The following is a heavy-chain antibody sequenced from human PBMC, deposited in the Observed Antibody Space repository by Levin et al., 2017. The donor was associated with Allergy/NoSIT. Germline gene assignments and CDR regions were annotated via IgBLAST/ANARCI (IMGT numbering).Heavy chain of an antibody. CDR3: ASQISYYYMDV. CDR2: INHSGST. J-gene: IGHJ6*03. CDR1: GGSFSGYY. Sequence: SETLSLTCAVYGGSFSGYYWSWIRQPPGKGLEWIGEINHSGSTNYNPSLKSRVTISVDTSKNQFSLKVNSVTAADTAVYYCASQISYYYMDVWDKGTTVTVSS. V-gene: IGHV4-34*01.